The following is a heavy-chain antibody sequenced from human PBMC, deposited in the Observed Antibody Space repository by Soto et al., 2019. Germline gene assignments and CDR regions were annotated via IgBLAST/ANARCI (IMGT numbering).Heavy chain of an antibody. CDR2: INNDGSRT. J-gene: IGHJ4*02. CDR1: GFTFSNYW. D-gene: IGHD1-26*01. CDR3: GTTFEY. Sequence: GGSLRLSCAASGFTFSNYWIHWVRQVPGEGLVWVSTINNDGSRTWYADSVRGRIAMSRDNARNLVYLQMNSLRAEDTAVYYCGTTFEYWGQGAPVTVSS. V-gene: IGHV3-74*01.